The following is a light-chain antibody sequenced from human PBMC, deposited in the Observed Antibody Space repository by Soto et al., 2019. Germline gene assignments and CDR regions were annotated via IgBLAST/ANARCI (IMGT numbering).Light chain of an antibody. J-gene: IGKJ4*01. Sequence: AIQLTQSPSSLSASVGDRVTITCRASQGIRSDLAWYQQKPGKAPKLLIYDAFTLESGVPSRFSGSGSGTDFTLTVSSLQPEDFATYYCQQLNSYPFTFGGGTKVEIK. CDR1: QGIRSD. CDR2: DAF. V-gene: IGKV1-13*02. CDR3: QQLNSYPFT.